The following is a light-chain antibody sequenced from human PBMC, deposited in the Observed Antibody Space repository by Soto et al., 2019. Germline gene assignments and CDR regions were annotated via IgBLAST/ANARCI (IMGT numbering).Light chain of an antibody. CDR2: EVS. V-gene: IGLV2-14*01. CDR3: SSYTSRSTLAV. J-gene: IGLJ2*01. CDR1: SSDVGGFNF. Sequence: QSALTQPASVSGSPGQSITISCTGTSSDVGGFNFVSWYQQYPGKAPKLMIYEVSNRPSGVSNRFSGSKSGNTASLTISGLQAEDEADYYCSSYTSRSTLAVFGGGTKLTVL.